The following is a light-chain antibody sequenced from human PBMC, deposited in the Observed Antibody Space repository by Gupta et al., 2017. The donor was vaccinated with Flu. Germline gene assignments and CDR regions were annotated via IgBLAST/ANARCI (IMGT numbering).Light chain of an antibody. Sequence: DIQMTQSPSSLSASVGDRVTITCRASQAIRNDLGWYQQKPGKAPKRLIYVASNLQSGVPSRFSGSGSGTEFTLTISSRQQEDFAAYYCRRQSSYPRTFGQGTKVEIK. CDR2: VAS. CDR3: RRQSSYPRT. CDR1: QAIRND. V-gene: IGKV1-17*01. J-gene: IGKJ1*01.